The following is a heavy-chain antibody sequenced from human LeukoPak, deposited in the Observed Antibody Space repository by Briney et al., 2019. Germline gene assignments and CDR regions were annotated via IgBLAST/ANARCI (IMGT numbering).Heavy chain of an antibody. Sequence: GGSLRLSCAASGFTFDDYAMHWVRQAPGKGLEWVSGISWNSGSIGYADSVKGRFTISRDNAKNSLYLQMNSLRAEDTAVYYCASANLYCSGGSCYPAIDFDYWGQGTLVTVSS. CDR3: ASANLYCSGGSCYPAIDFDY. J-gene: IGHJ4*02. CDR1: GFTFDDYA. V-gene: IGHV3-9*01. CDR2: ISWNSGSI. D-gene: IGHD2-15*01.